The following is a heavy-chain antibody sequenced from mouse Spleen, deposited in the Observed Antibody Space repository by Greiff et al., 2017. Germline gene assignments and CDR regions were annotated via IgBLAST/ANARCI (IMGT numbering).Heavy chain of an antibody. CDR3: TRYRDSSYGTAWFAY. V-gene: IGHV1-15*01. CDR1: GYTFTDYE. CDR2: IDPETGGT. D-gene: IGHD1-1*01. J-gene: IGHJ3*01. Sequence: LVESGAELVRPGASVTLSCKASGYTFTDYEMHWVKQTPVHGLEWIGAIDPETGGTAYNQKFKGKATLTADKSSSTAYMELRSLTSEDSAVYYCTRYRDSSYGTAWFAYWGQGTLVTVSA.